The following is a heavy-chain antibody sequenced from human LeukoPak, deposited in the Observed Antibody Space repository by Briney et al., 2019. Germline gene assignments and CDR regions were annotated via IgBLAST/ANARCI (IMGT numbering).Heavy chain of an antibody. J-gene: IGHJ5*02. D-gene: IGHD4-17*01. CDR2: IYSSGSI. CDR1: GGSINSGNYY. V-gene: IGHV4-61*02. Sequence: SETLSLTCTVSGGSINSGNYYWSWIRQPAGKGLEWIGRIYSSGSINYNPSLQSRVTISIDTSKNQFSLRLSSVTAAETAVYYCARDMTTVPYNWFDPWGQGTLVTVSS. CDR3: ARDMTTVPYNWFDP.